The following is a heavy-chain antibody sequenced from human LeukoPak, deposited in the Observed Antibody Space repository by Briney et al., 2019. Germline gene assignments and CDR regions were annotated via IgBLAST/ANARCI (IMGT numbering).Heavy chain of an antibody. J-gene: IGHJ4*02. CDR2: IYTSGST. CDR1: GGSISSYY. CDR3: ARLGGSGWYPHFDY. Sequence: SETLSLTCTVSGGSISSYYWSWIRQPAGKGLEWIGRIYTSGSTNYNPSLKSRDTMSVDTSKNQFSLKLSSVTAADTAVYYCARLGGSGWYPHFDYWGQGTLVTVSS. V-gene: IGHV4-4*07. D-gene: IGHD6-19*01.